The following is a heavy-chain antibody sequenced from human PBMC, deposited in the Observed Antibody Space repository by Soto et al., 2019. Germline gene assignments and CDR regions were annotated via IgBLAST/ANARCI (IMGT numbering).Heavy chain of an antibody. CDR2: INPNSGGT. Sequence: ASVKVSCKASGYTFTGYYMHWVRQAPGQGLEWMGWINPNSGGTNYAQKFQGWVTMTRDTSISTAYMELSRLRSDDTAVYYCARDKSFYDFWSGSPPPSDYWCPGPLVTLSS. J-gene: IGHJ4*02. V-gene: IGHV1-2*04. D-gene: IGHD3-3*01. CDR3: ARDKSFYDFWSGSPPPSDY. CDR1: GYTFTGYY.